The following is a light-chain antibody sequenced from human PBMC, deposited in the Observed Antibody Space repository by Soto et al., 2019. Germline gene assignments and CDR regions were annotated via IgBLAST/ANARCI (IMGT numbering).Light chain of an antibody. J-gene: IGKJ1*01. CDR1: QSLGNW. CDR2: DVS. V-gene: IGKV1-5*01. CDR3: QQYTPDSPWA. Sequence: DIQMTQSPSTLSASVGDKVTITCRASQSLGNWLAWYQQEPGKAPSLLIYDVSTLQSGVPSRFSGSGSGTEFTPTITDLQPADFATYFCQQYTPDSPWAFGQGTKVEFK.